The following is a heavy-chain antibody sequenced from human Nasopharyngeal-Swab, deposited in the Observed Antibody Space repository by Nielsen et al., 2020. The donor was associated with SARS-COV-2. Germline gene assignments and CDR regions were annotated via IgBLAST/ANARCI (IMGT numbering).Heavy chain of an antibody. Sequence: RQAPGKGLEWIGYIYDSESTNYNPSLKSRVTISVDTSKNQSSLKLSSVTAADTAVYYCARERGGPRDDSSGYLYYFDYWGQGTLVTVSS. CDR3: ARERGGPRDDSSGYLYYFDY. CDR2: IYDSEST. D-gene: IGHD3-22*01. J-gene: IGHJ4*02. V-gene: IGHV4-59*12.